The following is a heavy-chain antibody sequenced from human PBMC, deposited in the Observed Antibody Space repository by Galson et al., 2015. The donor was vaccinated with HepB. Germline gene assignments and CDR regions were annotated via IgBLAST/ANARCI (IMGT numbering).Heavy chain of an antibody. Sequence: SLRLSCAASGFTFNTYSMSWVRQAPGKGLEWVADIQQDGSKKYYVDSVKGRFTIPRDNAKNSLYLQVNSLRAEDTAVYYCARNAWGYDVSDTCGQGTMFTGSA. D-gene: IGHD3-16*01. CDR3: ARNAWGYDVSDT. V-gene: IGHV3-7*01. CDR2: IQQDGSKK. J-gene: IGHJ3*02. CDR1: GFTFNTYS.